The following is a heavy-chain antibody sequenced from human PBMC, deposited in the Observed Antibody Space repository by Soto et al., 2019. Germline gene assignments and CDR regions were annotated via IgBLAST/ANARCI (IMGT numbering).Heavy chain of an antibody. CDR1: DGSMNSDSSY. CDR3: ARLGGYVSVGYYYLWDS. D-gene: IGHD3-22*01. V-gene: IGHV4-39*01. CDR2: INHSGST. Sequence: QLQLQESGPGLVKPSETLSLTCRVSDGSMNSDSSYWGWIRQPPGKGLEWIGVINHSGSTYHNLSPKGPFTFSVDASRNQFSLKLASMAAADTAVYYCARLGGYVSVGYYYLWDSWGQGTLVTVSS. J-gene: IGHJ4*02.